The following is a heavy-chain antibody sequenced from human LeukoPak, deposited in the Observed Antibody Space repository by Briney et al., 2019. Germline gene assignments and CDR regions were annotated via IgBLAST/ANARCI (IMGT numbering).Heavy chain of an antibody. Sequence: NPSETLSLTCTVSGGSISSSSYYWGWIRQPPGKGLVWIGSIYYSGSTYYNPSLKSRVTISVDTSKNQFSLKLSSVTAADTAVYYCARLGPHKVRGVIIAKVAFDYWGQGTLVTVSS. CDR3: ARLGPHKVRGVIIAKVAFDY. J-gene: IGHJ4*02. CDR2: IYYSGST. D-gene: IGHD3-10*01. V-gene: IGHV4-39*07. CDR1: GGSISSSSYY.